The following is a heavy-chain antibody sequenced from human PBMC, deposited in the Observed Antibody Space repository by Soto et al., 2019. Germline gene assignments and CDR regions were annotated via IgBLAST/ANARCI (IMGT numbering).Heavy chain of an antibody. D-gene: IGHD2-8*01. V-gene: IGHV4-59*11. CDR2: VHDSGNA. CDR3: ARDAEARSPWCYMDV. CDR1: SSSISSHH. J-gene: IGHJ6*03. Sequence: SETLSLPCPVSSSSISSHHLHWIRQPPGKGLEWIGHVHDSGNANYNPSLKSRVTISIDTSRNQFFLKLNSVTAADTAVYYCARDAEARSPWCYMDVCDRVITVTV.